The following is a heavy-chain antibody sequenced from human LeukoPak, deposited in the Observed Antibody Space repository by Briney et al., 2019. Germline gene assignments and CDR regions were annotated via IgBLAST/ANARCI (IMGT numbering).Heavy chain of an antibody. Sequence: SETLSLTCAVYGGSFSGYYWSWIRQPPGKGLEWIGEINHSGSTNYNPSLKSRVTISVDTSKNQFSLKLSSVTAADTAVYYCARGFPDYVWGSYRRNWFDPWGQGTLVAVSS. CDR3: ARGFPDYVWGSYRRNWFDP. V-gene: IGHV4-34*01. CDR1: GGSFSGYY. CDR2: INHSGST. D-gene: IGHD3-16*02. J-gene: IGHJ5*02.